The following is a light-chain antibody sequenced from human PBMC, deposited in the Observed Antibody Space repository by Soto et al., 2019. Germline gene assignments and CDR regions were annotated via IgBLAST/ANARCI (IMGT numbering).Light chain of an antibody. J-gene: IGKJ1*01. Sequence: DIQMTQSPSTLSASVGDGVAITCRASQRISSWMAWYQQKPGKAPKLLIYKASSLESGVPSRFSGSGSGTEFTLTISSLQPDDFATYYCQQSKTFGQGTKVDIK. V-gene: IGKV1-5*03. CDR1: QRISSW. CDR3: QQSKT. CDR2: KAS.